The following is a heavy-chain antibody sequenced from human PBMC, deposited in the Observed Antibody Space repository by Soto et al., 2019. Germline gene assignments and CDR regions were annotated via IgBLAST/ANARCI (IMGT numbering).Heavy chain of an antibody. V-gene: IGHV3-9*01. CDR2: ISWNGAFI. Sequence: EVQLVESGGGLVQPGRSLRLSCVGSGFDFDDHAMSWVRQAPGKGLEWVAGISWNGAFIGYANSVRGRVTISRDDAKNSLYLQMTSLRTEDTGLYYRTRNIFRTITTVDFWGQGTLVTVSS. D-gene: IGHD4-4*01. CDR1: GFDFDDHA. J-gene: IGHJ4*02. CDR3: TRNIFRTITTVDF.